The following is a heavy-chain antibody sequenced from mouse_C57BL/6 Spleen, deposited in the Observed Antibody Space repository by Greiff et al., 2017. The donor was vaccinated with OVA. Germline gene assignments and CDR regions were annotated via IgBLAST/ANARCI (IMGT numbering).Heavy chain of an antibody. CDR3: AREYYYGSGYFDV. J-gene: IGHJ1*03. Sequence: ESGPGLVKPSQSLSLTCSVTGYSITSGYYWNWIRQFPGNKLEWMGYISYDGSNNYNPSLKNRISITRDTSKNQFFLKLNSVTTEDTATYYCAREYYYGSGYFDVWGTGTTVTVSS. CDR2: ISYDGSN. V-gene: IGHV3-6*01. D-gene: IGHD1-1*01. CDR1: GYSITSGYY.